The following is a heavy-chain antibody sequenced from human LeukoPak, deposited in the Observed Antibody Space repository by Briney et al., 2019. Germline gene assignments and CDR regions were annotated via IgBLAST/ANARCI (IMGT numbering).Heavy chain of an antibody. CDR2: IWYDGSNK. CDR3: ARDTLIAVAGTYYYYGMDV. D-gene: IGHD6-19*01. Sequence: GGSLRLSCAASGFTFSSYGMHWVRQAPGKGLEWVAVIWYDGSNKYYADSVKGRFTISRDNSKNTLYLQMNSLRAEDTAVYYCARDTLIAVAGTYYYYGMDVWGQGTTVTVSS. V-gene: IGHV3-33*01. CDR1: GFTFSSYG. J-gene: IGHJ6*02.